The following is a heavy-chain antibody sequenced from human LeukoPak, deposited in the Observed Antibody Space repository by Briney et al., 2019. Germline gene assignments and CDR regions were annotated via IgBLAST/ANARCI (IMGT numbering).Heavy chain of an antibody. V-gene: IGHV3-11*01. CDR2: ISSSGSTI. J-gene: IGHJ6*03. CDR3: ARAFTSAYYYMDV. Sequence: GGSLRLSCAASGFTFSDYYMSWIRQAPGKGLEWVSYISSSGSTIYYADSVKGRFTISRDNAKNSLYLQMNGLRAEDTAVYYCARAFTSAYYYMDVWGKGTTVTVSS. CDR1: GFTFSDYY.